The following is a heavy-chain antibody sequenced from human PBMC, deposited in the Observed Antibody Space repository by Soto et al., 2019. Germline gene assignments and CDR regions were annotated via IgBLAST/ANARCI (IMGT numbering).Heavy chain of an antibody. J-gene: IGHJ6*03. V-gene: IGHV4-59*08. D-gene: IGHD2-2*01. Sequence: SETLSLTCTVSGGSISSYYWSWIRQPPGKGLEWIGYIYYSGSTNYNPSLKSRVTISVDTSKNQFSLKLSSVTAADTAVYYCARWGSNCSSTSCSSGAYYYYYMDVWGKGTTVTVSS. CDR3: ARWGSNCSSTSCSSGAYYYYYMDV. CDR2: IYYSGST. CDR1: GGSISSYY.